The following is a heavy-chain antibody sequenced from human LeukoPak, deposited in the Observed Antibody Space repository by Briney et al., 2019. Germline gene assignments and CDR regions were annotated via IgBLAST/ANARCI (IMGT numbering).Heavy chain of an antibody. J-gene: IGHJ6*02. CDR1: GFTFSSYA. D-gene: IGHD6-13*01. Sequence: GGSLRLSCAASGFTFSSYAMSWVRQAPGKGLEWVSAISGSGGSTYYADSVKGRFTISRDNSKNTLYLQMNSLRAEDTAVYYCARVKGSSWSFSPTTCGMDVWGQGTTVTVSS. CDR2: ISGSGGST. V-gene: IGHV3-23*01. CDR3: ARVKGSSWSFSPTTCGMDV.